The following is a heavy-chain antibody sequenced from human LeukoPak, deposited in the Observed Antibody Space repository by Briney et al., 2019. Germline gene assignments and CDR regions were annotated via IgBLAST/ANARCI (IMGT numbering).Heavy chain of an antibody. CDR2: IKNDGSDK. J-gene: IGHJ4*02. CDR3: ADLGYTD. Sequence: GRSLRLSCAASGFTFSSYGMHWARQAPGKGLEWVATIKNDGSDKYYVDSVKGRFTLSRDNAKSSLYLQMNSLRVEDTAVYYCADLGYTDGGQGTLVTVSS. D-gene: IGHD2-15*01. V-gene: IGHV3-7*01. CDR1: GFTFSSYG.